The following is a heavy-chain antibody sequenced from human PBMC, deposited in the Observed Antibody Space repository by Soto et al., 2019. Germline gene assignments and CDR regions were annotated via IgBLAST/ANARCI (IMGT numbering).Heavy chain of an antibody. J-gene: IGHJ4*02. CDR3: AKGTYYYGSAPYYFDY. CDR2: ISDSGGST. Sequence: GGSLRLSCTAAVVTFGDYSMSGVRQAPGKGLEWVSGISDSGGSTYYADSVKGRFTISRDNSKNTLYLQMNSLRAEDTAVYYCAKGTYYYGSAPYYFDYWGQGTLVTVSS. V-gene: IGHV3-23*01. D-gene: IGHD3-10*01. CDR1: VVTFGDYS.